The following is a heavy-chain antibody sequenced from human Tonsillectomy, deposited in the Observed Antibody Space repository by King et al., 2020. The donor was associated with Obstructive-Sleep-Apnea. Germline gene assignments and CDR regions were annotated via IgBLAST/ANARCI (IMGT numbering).Heavy chain of an antibody. Sequence: QLQESGPGLVKPSETLSLTCTVSGGSMTDGKRYWNWIRQPPGKGLEWVAAIYYSGTTYYNPSLRGRVTISVDTSKDQFSLRLSSVAAADTAVYYCATGGGIAVAHIWGQGTLVTVSS. CDR2: IYYSGTT. V-gene: IGHV4-39*07. D-gene: IGHD6-19*01. CDR3: ATGGGIAVAHI. CDR1: GGSMTDGKRY. J-gene: IGHJ4*02.